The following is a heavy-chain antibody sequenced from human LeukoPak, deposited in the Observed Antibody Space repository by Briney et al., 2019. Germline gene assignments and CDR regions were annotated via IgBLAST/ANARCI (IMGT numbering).Heavy chain of an antibody. CDR1: GFTFDNYG. V-gene: IGHV3-30*02. D-gene: IGHD2-15*01. J-gene: IGHJ5*02. CDR3: VRGGESTWS. Sequence: PGGSLRLSCAASGFTFDNYGMHWVRQAPGKGLEWVAFIRSDGGIKYYADSVKGRFTISRDNSKNTLYLQVNSLRAEDTAVYYCVRGGESTWSWGQGTLVTVSS. CDR2: IRSDGGIK.